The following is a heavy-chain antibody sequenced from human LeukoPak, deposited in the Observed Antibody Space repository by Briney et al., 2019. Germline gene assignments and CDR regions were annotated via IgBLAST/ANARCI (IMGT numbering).Heavy chain of an antibody. CDR2: ISSSSSTI. CDR3: AKDRNSRYYYYGMDV. V-gene: IGHV3-48*01. J-gene: IGHJ6*02. D-gene: IGHD1-14*01. CDR1: GFTFSSYS. Sequence: PGGSLRLSCAASGFTFSSYSMNWVRQAPGKGLEWVSYISSSSSTIYYADSVKGRFTISRDNSKNTLYLQMNSLRAEDTAVYYCAKDRNSRYYYYGMDVWGQGTTVTVSS.